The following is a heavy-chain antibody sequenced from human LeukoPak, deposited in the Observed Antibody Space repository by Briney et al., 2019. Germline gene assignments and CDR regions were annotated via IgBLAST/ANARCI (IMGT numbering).Heavy chain of an antibody. CDR2: ISSSSSNI. Sequence: GGSLRLSCAASGFTFSISGMNWVRQAPGKGLEWVSYISSSSSNINYADSVKSRFTISRDNDKNSLYLQMNSLRDEDTAVYCCARGGTMRPDYWGQGTLVTVSS. CDR3: ARGGTMRPDY. J-gene: IGHJ4*02. D-gene: IGHD3-22*01. CDR1: GFTFSISG. V-gene: IGHV3-48*02.